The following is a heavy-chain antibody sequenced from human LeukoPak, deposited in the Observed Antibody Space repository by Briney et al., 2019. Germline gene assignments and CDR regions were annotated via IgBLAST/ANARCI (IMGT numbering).Heavy chain of an antibody. J-gene: IGHJ4*02. Sequence: SETLSLTCAMYGGFFTGYYWRWIRQPPGKGLEWIGEINHSGSTKYNPSLKSRVTISVDTSTNQFFLRLTSVTAADTAVYYCARHSTFFGVVIIKGRVRGPFDYWGQGTLVTVSS. CDR2: INHSGST. CDR3: ARHSTFFGVVIIKGRVRGPFDY. CDR1: GGFFTGYY. V-gene: IGHV4-34*01. D-gene: IGHD3-3*01.